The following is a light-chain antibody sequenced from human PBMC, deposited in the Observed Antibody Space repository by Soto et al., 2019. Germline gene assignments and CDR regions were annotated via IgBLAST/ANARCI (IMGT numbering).Light chain of an antibody. CDR1: QNINSD. CDR3: QQRSNWQYT. J-gene: IGKJ2*01. V-gene: IGKV3-11*01. CDR2: DAS. Sequence: EIVLTQSPVTLSLSPGERATLSCRASQNINSDLAWYQQKPGQAPRLLIFDASNRATGIPARFSGGGSGTDFTLPISSLEPEDFAVYYCQQRSNWQYTFGQGTKLEIK.